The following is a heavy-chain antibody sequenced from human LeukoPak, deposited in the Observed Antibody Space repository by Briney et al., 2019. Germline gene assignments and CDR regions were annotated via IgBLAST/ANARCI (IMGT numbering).Heavy chain of an antibody. CDR1: GFTFSSYW. CDR3: ARDLEQPVFLRYYYYMDV. D-gene: IGHD6-6*01. J-gene: IGHJ6*03. CDR2: IKQDGSEK. Sequence: GGSLRLSCAASGFTFSSYWMSWVRQAPGKGLEWVANIKQDGSEKYYVDSVKGRFTISRDNAKNSLYLQMNSLRAEDTAVYYCARDLEQPVFLRYYYYMDVWGKGTTATVSS. V-gene: IGHV3-7*01.